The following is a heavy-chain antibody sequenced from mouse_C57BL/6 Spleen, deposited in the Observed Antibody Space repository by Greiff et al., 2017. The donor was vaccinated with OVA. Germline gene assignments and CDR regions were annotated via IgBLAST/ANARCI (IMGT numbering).Heavy chain of an antibody. CDR2: INPNNGGT. CDR1: GYTFTDYN. V-gene: IGHV1-22*01. D-gene: IGHD2-1*01. Sequence: VQLQQSGPELVKPGASVKMSCKASGYTFTDYNMHWVKQSHGKSLEWIGYINPNNGGTSYNQKFKGKATLTVNKSSSTAYMELRSLTSEDSAVYYCANLLWSSYWYFDVWGTGTTVTVSS. CDR3: ANLLWSSYWYFDV. J-gene: IGHJ1*03.